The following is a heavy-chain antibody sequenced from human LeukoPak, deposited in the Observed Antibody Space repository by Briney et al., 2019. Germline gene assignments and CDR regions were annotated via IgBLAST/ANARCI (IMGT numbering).Heavy chain of an antibody. CDR2: IRGSGGST. J-gene: IGHJ4*02. D-gene: IGHD6-13*01. V-gene: IGHV3-23*01. CDR1: GFTFTNYE. CDR3: AKSPSSSWYYFDY. Sequence: GGSLRLSCAASGFTFTNYEMNWVRQAPGKGLEWVSGIRGSGGSTYYADSVKGRFTISRDNSKNTLYLQMSSLRAEDTAVYYCAKSPSSSWYYFDYWGQGTLVTVSS.